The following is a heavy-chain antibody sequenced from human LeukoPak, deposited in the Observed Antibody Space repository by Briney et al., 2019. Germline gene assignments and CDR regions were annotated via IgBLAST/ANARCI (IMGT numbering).Heavy chain of an antibody. CDR3: ARDMPGDYGGNGWLWYFDL. CDR1: GFTFSSYS. D-gene: IGHD4-23*01. J-gene: IGHJ2*01. Sequence: PGGSLRLSCAASGFTFSSYSMNWVRQAPGKGLEWVSSISSSSSYIYYADSVKGRFTISRDNAKNSLYLQMNSLRAEDTAVYYCARDMPGDYGGNGWLWYFDLWGRGTLVTVSS. V-gene: IGHV3-21*01. CDR2: ISSSSSYI.